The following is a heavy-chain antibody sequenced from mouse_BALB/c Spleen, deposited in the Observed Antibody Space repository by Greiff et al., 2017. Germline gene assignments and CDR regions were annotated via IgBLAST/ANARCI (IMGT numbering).Heavy chain of an antibody. Sequence: VQLQQSGAELAKPGASVKMSCKASGYTFTSYWMHWVKQRPGQGLEWIGYINPSTGYTEYNQKFKDKATLTADKSSSTAYMQLSSLTSEDSAVYYCARYVRYYFDYWGQGTTLTVSS. CDR3: ARYVRYYFDY. CDR2: INPSTGYT. V-gene: IGHV1-7*01. J-gene: IGHJ2*01. CDR1: GYTFTSYW.